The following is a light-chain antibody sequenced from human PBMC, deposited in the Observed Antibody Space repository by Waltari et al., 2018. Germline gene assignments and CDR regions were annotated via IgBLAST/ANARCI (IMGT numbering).Light chain of an antibody. CDR2: AAS. Sequence: IQLTQSPSSLSASVGDRFTITCRASQGISSSLAWYQQKPGKAPNLLIFAASTLQSGVPSRFSGSGSGTDFTLTISSLQPEDFATYYCQQLNSYLFTFGPGTKVDIK. CDR3: QQLNSYLFT. J-gene: IGKJ3*01. V-gene: IGKV1-9*01. CDR1: QGISSS.